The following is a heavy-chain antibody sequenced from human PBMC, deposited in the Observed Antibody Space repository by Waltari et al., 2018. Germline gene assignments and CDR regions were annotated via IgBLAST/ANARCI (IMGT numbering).Heavy chain of an antibody. CDR3: ARSDPVLRFLEWFPQLGYFDY. Sequence: QVQLVQSGAEVKKPGSSVKVSCKASGGTFSSYAISWVRQAPGQGLEWMGGISPIFGTANYAQKFQGRVTITADESTSTAYMELSSLRSEDTAVYYCARSDPVLRFLEWFPQLGYFDYWGQGTLVTVSS. D-gene: IGHD3-3*01. CDR1: GGTFSSYA. J-gene: IGHJ4*02. CDR2: ISPIFGTA. V-gene: IGHV1-69*01.